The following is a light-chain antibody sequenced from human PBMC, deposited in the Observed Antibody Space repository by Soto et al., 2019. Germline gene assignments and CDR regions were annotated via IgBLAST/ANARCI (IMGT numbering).Light chain of an antibody. CDR1: QSVRSSY. CDR2: AAS. CDR3: QQYGSSSWT. V-gene: IGKV3-20*01. J-gene: IGKJ1*01. Sequence: EIVLTQSPGTLSLSPGERATLSCRASQSVRSSYLAWYQQKPGQAPRLLIYAASSRAAGIPDRFTGSGSGTDFTLTISRLEPEDFAVYYGQQYGSSSWTFGQGTKVEIK.